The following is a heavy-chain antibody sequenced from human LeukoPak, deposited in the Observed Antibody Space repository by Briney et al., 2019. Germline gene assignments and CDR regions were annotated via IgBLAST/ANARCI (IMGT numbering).Heavy chain of an antibody. D-gene: IGHD2-15*01. CDR3: AQRPVVVAAYYFDN. Sequence: GGSLRLSCAVSGFSVSNYYMNWVRQAPGKGLEWVSSIQYNGGGTYYADAVKGRFTISRDNSKNTLYLQMDSLRAEDTAVYFCAQRPVVVAAYYFDNWGRGTLVTVSS. V-gene: IGHV3-53*01. J-gene: IGHJ4*02. CDR2: IQYNGGGT. CDR1: GFSVSNYY.